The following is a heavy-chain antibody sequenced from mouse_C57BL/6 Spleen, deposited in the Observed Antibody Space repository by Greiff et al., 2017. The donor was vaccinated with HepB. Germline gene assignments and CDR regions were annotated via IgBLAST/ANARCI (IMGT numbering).Heavy chain of an antibody. CDR1: GYTFTSYW. V-gene: IGHV1-7*01. CDR2: INPSSGYT. Sequence: QVQLKESGAELAKPGASVKLSCKASGYTFTSYWMHWVKQRPGQGLEWIGYINPSSGYTTYNQKFKDKATLTADKSSSTAYMQLSSMTYEDSAVYDCARQEYDGGYYFDYWGQGTTLTVSS. J-gene: IGHJ2*01. D-gene: IGHD2-14*01. CDR3: ARQEYDGGYYFDY.